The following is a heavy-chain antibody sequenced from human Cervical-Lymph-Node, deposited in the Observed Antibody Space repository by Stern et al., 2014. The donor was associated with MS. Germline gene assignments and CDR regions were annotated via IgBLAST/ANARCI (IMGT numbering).Heavy chain of an antibody. CDR3: ARDIVVVPAAGFYYYGMDV. CDR1: GYTFTSHY. Sequence: VQLVESGAEVKKPGASVKASCKASGYTFTSHYLHWVRQAPVQGLEWMGIINLSGGSTSSAPNFQGKGIMTRETSTSHVYMELSSLRSEDTAVYYCARDIVVVPAAGFYYYGMDVWGQGTTVTVSS. V-gene: IGHV1-46*03. D-gene: IGHD2-2*01. J-gene: IGHJ6*02. CDR2: INLSGGST.